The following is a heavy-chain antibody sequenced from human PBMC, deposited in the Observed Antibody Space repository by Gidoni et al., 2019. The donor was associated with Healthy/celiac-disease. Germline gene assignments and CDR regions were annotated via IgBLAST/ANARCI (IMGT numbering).Heavy chain of an antibody. CDR3: ARMKGPPYYYYGMDV. Sequence: QVTLKESGPVLVKPKETLTLTCTVSGFSLSNARMGVSWIRPPPGKALEWLAHIFSNDEKSYSTSLKSRLTISKDTSKSQVVLTMTNMDPVDTATYYCARMKGPPYYYYGMDVWGQGTTVTVSS. CDR1: GFSLSNARMG. J-gene: IGHJ6*02. CDR2: IFSNDEK. V-gene: IGHV2-26*01.